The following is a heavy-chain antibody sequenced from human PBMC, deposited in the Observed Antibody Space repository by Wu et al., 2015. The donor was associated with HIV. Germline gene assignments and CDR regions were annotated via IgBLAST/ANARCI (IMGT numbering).Heavy chain of an antibody. CDR3: ARVMTTIIEDDAFDV. V-gene: IGHV1-2*02. CDR2: INPNNGGA. J-gene: IGHJ3*01. CDR1: GYTFTGYY. D-gene: IGHD4-11*01. Sequence: PGASVKVSCKASGYTFTGYYLHWVRQAPGQGLEWMGWINPNNGGAKYAQKFQGRVTMTRDTSISTAYMELRRLRSDDTAVYYCARVMTTIIEDDAFDVWGQGTMVTVSS.